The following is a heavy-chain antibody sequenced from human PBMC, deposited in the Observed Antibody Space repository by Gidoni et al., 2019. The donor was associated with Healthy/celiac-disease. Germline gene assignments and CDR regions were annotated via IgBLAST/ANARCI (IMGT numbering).Heavy chain of an antibody. Sequence: VSGGSISSGGYYWSWIRQHPGKGLEWIGYIYYNGSTYYNPSLKSRVTISVDTSKNQFSLKLSSVTAADTAVYYCARGGNFVVVTAIPTLYYYGMDVWGQGTTVTVSS. CDR1: GGSISSGGYY. V-gene: IGHV4-31*02. CDR3: ARGGNFVVVTAIPTLYYYGMDV. CDR2: IYYNGST. J-gene: IGHJ6*02. D-gene: IGHD2-21*02.